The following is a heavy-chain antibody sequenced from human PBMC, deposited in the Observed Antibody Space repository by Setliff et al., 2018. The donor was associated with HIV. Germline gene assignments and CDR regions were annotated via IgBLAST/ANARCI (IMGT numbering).Heavy chain of an antibody. CDR1: GGTFSVYG. V-gene: IGHV1-69*13. CDR2: IITMFGTV. Sequence: ASVKVSCKASGGTFSVYGISWLRQAPGQGLEWVGGIITMFGTVKYAQKFQGRVRITADEVTNIAYMDLSGLRYEDTAVYYCGSDFSGWYYFDMWGQGTLVTVSS. D-gene: IGHD6-19*01. CDR3: GSDFSGWYYFDM. J-gene: IGHJ4*02.